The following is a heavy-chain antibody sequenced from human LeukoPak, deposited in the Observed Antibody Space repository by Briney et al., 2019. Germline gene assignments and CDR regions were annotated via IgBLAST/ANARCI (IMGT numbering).Heavy chain of an antibody. CDR2: VNLQGST. J-gene: IGHJ4*02. V-gene: IGHV4-34*01. Sequence: SETLSLTCTVSGGSISGYYWSWIRQPPGKGLEWIGEVNLQGSTNYNPSLMGRVAISVDTSENHISLQLTSVTAADTAVYYCAREGGPYRPLDYSGQGTLVTVSS. CDR3: AREGGPYRPLDY. CDR1: GGSISGYY.